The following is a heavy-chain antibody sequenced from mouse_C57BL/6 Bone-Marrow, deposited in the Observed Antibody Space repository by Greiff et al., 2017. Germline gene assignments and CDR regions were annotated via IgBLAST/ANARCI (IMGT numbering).Heavy chain of an antibody. CDR2: IYPRGGNT. V-gene: IGHV1-81*01. CDR3: ARRDLLRFAY. J-gene: IGHJ3*01. Sequence: VQLQQSGAELARPGASVKLSCKASGYTFTSYGISWVKQRTGQGLEWIGEIYPRGGNTYYNEKFKGKATLTADKSSSTAYMELRSLTSEDSAVYFCARRDLLRFAYWGQGTLVTVSA. D-gene: IGHD2-1*01. CDR1: GYTFTSYG.